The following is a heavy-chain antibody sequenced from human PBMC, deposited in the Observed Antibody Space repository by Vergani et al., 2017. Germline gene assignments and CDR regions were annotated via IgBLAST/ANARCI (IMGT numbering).Heavy chain of an antibody. D-gene: IGHD2-15*01. J-gene: IGHJ3*02. V-gene: IGHV1-69*02. CDR3: ARVARGYCSGGSCYESGAFDI. CDR2: IIPILGIA. Sequence: QVQLVQSGAEVKKPGSSVKVSCKASGGTFSSYTISWVRQAPGQGLEWMGRIIPILGIANYAQKFQGRVTITADKSTRTAYMERSSLRSEDTAVYYCARVARGYCSGGSCYESGAFDIWGQGTMVTVSS. CDR1: GGTFSSYT.